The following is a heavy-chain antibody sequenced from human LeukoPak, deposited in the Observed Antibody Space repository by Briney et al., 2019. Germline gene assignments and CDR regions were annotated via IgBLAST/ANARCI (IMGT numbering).Heavy chain of an antibody. Sequence: GRSLRLSCAASGFTFDDYAMHWVRQAPGKGLEWVSGISWNSGSIGYADSVKGRFTISRDNAKNSLYLQMNSPRAEDTALYYCAKDAFTNDYYFDYWGQGTLVTVSS. CDR2: ISWNSGSI. CDR1: GFTFDDYA. D-gene: IGHD1-1*01. J-gene: IGHJ4*02. CDR3: AKDAFTNDYYFDY. V-gene: IGHV3-9*01.